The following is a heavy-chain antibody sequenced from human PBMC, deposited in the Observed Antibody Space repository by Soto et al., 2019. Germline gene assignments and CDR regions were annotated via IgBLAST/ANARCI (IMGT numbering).Heavy chain of an antibody. D-gene: IGHD4-17*01. CDR1: GFTFSNHW. CDR2: ISSDGSST. J-gene: IGHJ5*02. CDR3: ARDATTVTPS. V-gene: IGHV3-74*01. Sequence: LRLSCAASGFTFSNHWMHWVRQAPGKGLVWVSCISSDGSSTSYADSVKGRFTISGDNAKNTLYLQMNSLRAEDTAVYYCARDATTVTPSWGQGTLVTVSS.